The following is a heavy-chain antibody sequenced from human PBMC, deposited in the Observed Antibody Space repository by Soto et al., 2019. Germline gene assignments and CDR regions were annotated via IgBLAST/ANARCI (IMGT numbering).Heavy chain of an antibody. CDR2: SRNKVNSYNT. V-gene: IGHV3-72*01. D-gene: IGHD1-26*01. CDR1: GFTFSNYY. J-gene: IGHJ4*02. CDR3: ARDSGGSYDY. Sequence: EVQLVESGGGLVQPGGSLRLSCAASGFTFSNYYMDWVRQVPGKGLEWVGRSRNKVNSYNTEYAASVKGRFSISRDDSRDSMYLQINSLKTEDTAVYYCARDSGGSYDYWGQGALVIVSS.